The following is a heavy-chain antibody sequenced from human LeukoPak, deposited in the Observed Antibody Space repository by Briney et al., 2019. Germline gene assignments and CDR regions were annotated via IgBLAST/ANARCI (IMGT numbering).Heavy chain of an antibody. CDR1: GFTFGDYG. CDR2: LNWNGDNT. V-gene: IGHV3-20*04. CDR3: AKGVASSIWNAMDV. Sequence: PGGSLRLSCAASGFTFGDYGMSWVRQAPGKGLEWVSGLNWNGDNTGYADSVKGRFTISRDNAKNSLYLQMNSLRVEDTAVYYCAKGVASSIWNAMDVWGQGTLVTVSS. D-gene: IGHD1-1*01. J-gene: IGHJ4*02.